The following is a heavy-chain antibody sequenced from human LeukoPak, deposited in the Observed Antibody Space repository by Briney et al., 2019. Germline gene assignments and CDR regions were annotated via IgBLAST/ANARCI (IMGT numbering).Heavy chain of an antibody. D-gene: IGHD3-3*01. CDR1: GYTFTGYG. Sequence: WASVKVSCKASGYTFTGYGISWVRQAPGQGLEWMGWISAYNGNTNYAQKLQGRVTMTTDTSTSTAYMELRSLRSDDTAVYYCARQITIFGVVMGAGYYYYMDVWGKGTTVTVSS. CDR2: ISAYNGNT. CDR3: ARQITIFGVVMGAGYYYYMDV. J-gene: IGHJ6*03. V-gene: IGHV1-18*01.